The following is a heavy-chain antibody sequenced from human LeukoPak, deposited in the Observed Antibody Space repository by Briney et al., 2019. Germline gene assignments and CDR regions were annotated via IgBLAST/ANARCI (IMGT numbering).Heavy chain of an antibody. D-gene: IGHD3-10*01. Sequence: GGSLRLSCAASGFTFSSYSMNWVRQAPGKGLEGVSSISSSSSYIYYADSVKGRFTISRDNAKNSLYLQMNRLRAEDTAVYYCAKDIRVTMVRGVPDYWGQATLVTVSS. CDR1: GFTFSSYS. CDR3: AKDIRVTMVRGVPDY. J-gene: IGHJ4*02. CDR2: ISSSSSYI. V-gene: IGHV3-21*04.